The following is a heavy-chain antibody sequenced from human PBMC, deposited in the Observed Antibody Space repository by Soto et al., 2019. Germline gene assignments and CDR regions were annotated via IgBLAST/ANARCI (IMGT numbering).Heavy chain of an antibody. Sequence: SETLSLTCAVYGGSFSGYYWSWMRQPPGKGLEWIGEINHSGSTNYNPSLKSRVTISVDTSKNQFSLKLSSVTAADTAVYYCARFPGIAAAGDFDPWGQGTLVTVSS. D-gene: IGHD6-13*01. CDR3: ARFPGIAAAGDFDP. J-gene: IGHJ5*02. V-gene: IGHV4-34*01. CDR2: INHSGST. CDR1: GGSFSGYY.